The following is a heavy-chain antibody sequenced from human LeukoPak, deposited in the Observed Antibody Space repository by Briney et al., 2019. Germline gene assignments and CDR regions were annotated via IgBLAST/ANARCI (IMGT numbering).Heavy chain of an antibody. D-gene: IGHD3-22*01. CDR1: GFTFDDYA. CDR3: AKDMNYYDSSGYYYGYFQH. J-gene: IGHJ1*01. V-gene: IGHV3-43*02. Sequence: GGSLRLSCAASGFTFDDYAMHWVRQAPGKGLEWVSLISGDGGSTYYADSVKDRFTISRDNSKNSLYLQMNSLRTEDTALYYCAKDMNYYDSSGYYYGYFQHWGQGTLVTVSS. CDR2: ISGDGGST.